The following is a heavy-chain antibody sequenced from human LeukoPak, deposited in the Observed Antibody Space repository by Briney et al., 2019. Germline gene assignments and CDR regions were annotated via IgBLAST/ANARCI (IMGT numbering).Heavy chain of an antibody. CDR2: ISGSGGST. CDR1: GFTFSSYA. CDR3: AKAQYSSGWDPIDY. V-gene: IGHV3-23*01. J-gene: IGHJ4*02. D-gene: IGHD6-19*01. Sequence: PGGSLRLSCAASGFTFSSYAMNWVRQAPGKGLEWVSGISGSGGSTYYAGSVKGRFTISRDNSKNTLYLQMNSLRAEDTAVYYCAKAQYSSGWDPIDYWGQGTLVTVSS.